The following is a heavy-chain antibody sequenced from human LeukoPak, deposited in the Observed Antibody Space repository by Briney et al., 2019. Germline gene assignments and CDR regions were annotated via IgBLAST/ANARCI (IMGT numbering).Heavy chain of an antibody. CDR2: IYYSGST. D-gene: IGHD3-9*01. V-gene: IGHV4-39*01. CDR3: ASGLDILTGWAFDL. Sequence: SETLSLTCTVSGGSVSSSSYYWGRIRQPPGKGLRWIGSIYYSGSTYYNPSLKSRVTISIDTSKNQFSLKLSSVTAADTAVYYCASGLDILTGWAFDLWGRGTLVTVSS. CDR1: GGSVSSSSYY. J-gene: IGHJ2*01.